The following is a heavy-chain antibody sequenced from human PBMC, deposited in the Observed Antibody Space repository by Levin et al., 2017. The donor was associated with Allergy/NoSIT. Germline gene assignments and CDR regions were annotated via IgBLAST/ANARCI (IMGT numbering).Heavy chain of an antibody. CDR2: ISWNSGSI. CDR1: GFTFDDYA. D-gene: IGHD6-13*01. J-gene: IGHJ4*02. V-gene: IGHV3-9*01. CDR3: AKGNSSSWYYDLDYFDY. Sequence: PGGSLRLSCAASGFTFDDYAMHWVRQAPGKGLEWVSGISWNSGSIGYADSVKGRFTISRDNAKNSLYLQMNSLRAEDTALYYCAKGNSSSWYYDLDYFDYWGQGTLVTVSS.